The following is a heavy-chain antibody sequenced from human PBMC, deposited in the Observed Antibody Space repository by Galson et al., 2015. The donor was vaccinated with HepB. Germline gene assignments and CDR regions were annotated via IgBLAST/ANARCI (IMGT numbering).Heavy chain of an antibody. CDR1: GFRFNVYD. D-gene: IGHD6-19*01. V-gene: IGHV3-23*01. CDR3: AKGRGWYTGFDS. J-gene: IGHJ4*02. Sequence: SLRLSCAASGFRFNVYDMNWVRQAPGKGLEWVSGMTNSGSRTYYAESGKGRFTISRDNSKNTVSLQMTSVRADDTATYYCAKGRGWYTGFDSWGQGALVTVSS. CDR2: MTNSGSRT.